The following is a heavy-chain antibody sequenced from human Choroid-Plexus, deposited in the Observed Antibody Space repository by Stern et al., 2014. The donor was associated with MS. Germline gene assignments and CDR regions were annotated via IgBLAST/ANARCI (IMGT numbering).Heavy chain of an antibody. Sequence: VQLVESGGGVVQPGRPLRLSCVASGFTFGSCAMHWVRQAPGKGLEWVAGLSYDGSNKYYVDSVKGRFTISRDNSQNTLYMQMSSLRPEDTAVYYCAKDRQDLTYLFDHWGQGSLVTVSS. CDR2: LSYDGSNK. V-gene: IGHV3-30*18. J-gene: IGHJ5*02. CDR1: GFTFGSCA. D-gene: IGHD2-2*01. CDR3: AKDRQDLTYLFDH.